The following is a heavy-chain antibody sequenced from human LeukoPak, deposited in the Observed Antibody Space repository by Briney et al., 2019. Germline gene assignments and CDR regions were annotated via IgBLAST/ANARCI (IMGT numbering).Heavy chain of an antibody. J-gene: IGHJ2*01. CDR2: MSSTGNTI. V-gene: IGHV3-11*04. Sequence: GGSLRLSCAASGFTLRDYYMRWIRQAPGKGLEWISYMSSTGNTIYYADSVKGRFTVSRDSANNSMSLQMTSLRAEDSAVYYCARSSSYFTYFDLWGRDTLVTVSS. D-gene: IGHD2/OR15-2a*01. CDR1: GFTLRDYY. CDR3: ARSSSYFTYFDL.